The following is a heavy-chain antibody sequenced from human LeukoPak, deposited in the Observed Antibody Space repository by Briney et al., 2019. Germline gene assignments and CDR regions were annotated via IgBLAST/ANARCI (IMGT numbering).Heavy chain of an antibody. J-gene: IGHJ6*02. D-gene: IGHD2/OR15-2a*01. CDR1: GFTISNYW. CDR3: AKAVSTHYYYYGMDV. Sequence: GGSLRLSCVGSGFTISNYWMHWVRQAPGTGLVWVSRIHPDGSITTYADSVKGRFTVSRDNSKNTLYLQMNSLRAEDTAVYYCAKAVSTHYYYYGMDVWGQGTTVTVFS. CDR2: IHPDGSIT. V-gene: IGHV3-74*03.